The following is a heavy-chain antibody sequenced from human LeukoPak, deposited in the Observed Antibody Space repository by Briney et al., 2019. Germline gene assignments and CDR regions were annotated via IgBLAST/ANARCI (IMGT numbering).Heavy chain of an antibody. J-gene: IGHJ4*02. Sequence: ASVKVSCKASGYTFTGYYMHWVRQAPGQGLEWMGWINPNSGGTNYAQKFQGRVTMTRDTSISTAYMELSRLRSDDTAVYYCARVYAAMAISFDYWGQGTLVTVSS. CDR3: ARVYAAMAISFDY. CDR1: GYTFTGYY. V-gene: IGHV1-2*02. CDR2: INPNSGGT. D-gene: IGHD5-18*01.